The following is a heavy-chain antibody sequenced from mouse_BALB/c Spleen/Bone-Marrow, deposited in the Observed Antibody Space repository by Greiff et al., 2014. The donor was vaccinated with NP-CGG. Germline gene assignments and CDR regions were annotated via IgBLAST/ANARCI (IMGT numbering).Heavy chain of an antibody. J-gene: IGHJ2*01. Sequence: VKLQESGADLVRPGSSVKISCKASGYAFSSYWMNWVKQRPGQGLEWIGQIYPGDGDTNYNGKFKGKATLTADKSSSTAYMQLSSLTSEDSAVYFCARVRNWADYWGQGTTLTVSS. D-gene: IGHD4-1*01. CDR2: IYPGDGDT. CDR3: ARVRNWADY. CDR1: GYAFSSYW. V-gene: IGHV1-80*01.